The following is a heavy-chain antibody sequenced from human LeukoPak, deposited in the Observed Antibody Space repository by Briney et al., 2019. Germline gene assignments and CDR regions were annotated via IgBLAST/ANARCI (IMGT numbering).Heavy chain of an antibody. CDR3: TTLEGNSDFDY. J-gene: IGHJ4*02. CDR2: IKSKTDGGTT. D-gene: IGHD4-23*01. CDR1: GFTFSDYY. V-gene: IGHV3-15*01. Sequence: GSLRLSCAASGFTFSDYYMSWIRQAPGKGLEWVGRIKSKTDGGTTDYAAPVKGRFTISRDDSKNTLYLQMNSLKTEDTAVYYCTTLEGNSDFDYWGQGTLVTVSS.